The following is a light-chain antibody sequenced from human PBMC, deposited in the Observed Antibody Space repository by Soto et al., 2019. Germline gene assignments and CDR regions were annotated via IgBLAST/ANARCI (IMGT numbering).Light chain of an antibody. CDR3: QQYNQWPLT. CDR1: QSVTID. Sequence: EVVMTQSPVTLSVSPGERATLSCTASQSVTIDLAWYQQKPGQAPSLLIFGASTRATGIPARFSGTGSGTEFALTISSLQSEDFAVYYCQQYNQWPLTFGQGTKVDIK. V-gene: IGKV3-15*01. J-gene: IGKJ1*01. CDR2: GAS.